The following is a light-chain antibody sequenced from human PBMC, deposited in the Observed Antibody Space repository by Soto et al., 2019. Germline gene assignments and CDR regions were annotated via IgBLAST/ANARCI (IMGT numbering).Light chain of an antibody. CDR2: GAS. CDR3: QQYGSSPL. J-gene: IGKJ4*01. Sequence: EIVMTQSPATLSVSPGARATLSCRASQSVSSNVAWYQQKPGPAPSVLIYGASSRATGIPDRLSGSGSGTEFTLTISRLEPEDFAVDDCQQYGSSPLFGGGTKVDIK. CDR1: QSVSSN. V-gene: IGKV3-20*01.